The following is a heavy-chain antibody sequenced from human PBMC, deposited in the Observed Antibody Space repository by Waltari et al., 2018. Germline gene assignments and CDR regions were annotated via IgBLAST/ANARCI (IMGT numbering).Heavy chain of an antibody. V-gene: IGHV3-7*01. Sequence: VQLVESGGGLVQPGGSLRLSCDASGFTFDTYWMYWVRRAPGKGLEWVANIKQDGSEKYYGDSVKGRFTISRDNAKNSLYLQMNSLRAEDTALYYCVRRLTLWGQGTLVTVSS. CDR3: VRRLTL. CDR2: IKQDGSEK. J-gene: IGHJ4*02. CDR1: GFTFDTYW. D-gene: IGHD3-22*01.